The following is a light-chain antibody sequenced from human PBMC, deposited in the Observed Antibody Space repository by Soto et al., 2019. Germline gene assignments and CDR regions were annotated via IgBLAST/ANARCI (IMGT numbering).Light chain of an antibody. CDR2: DVS. Sequence: QSALTQPASVSGSPGQSITISCTGTSSDVGGYNYVSWYQQHPGKDPKLMIYDVSNRPSGVSNRFSGSKSGNTASLTISGLQAEDEADYYCSSYTSSSTLETVFGGGTKLTVL. V-gene: IGLV2-14*01. CDR3: SSYTSSSTLETV. J-gene: IGLJ3*02. CDR1: SSDVGGYNY.